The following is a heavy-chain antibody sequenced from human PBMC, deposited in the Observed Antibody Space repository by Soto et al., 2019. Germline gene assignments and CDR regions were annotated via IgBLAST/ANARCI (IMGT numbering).Heavy chain of an antibody. J-gene: IGHJ4*02. CDR2: IYYSGST. CDR3: DAIYMWEINYVDY. Sequence: PSETLSLTCTVSGGSISSGDYYWSWIRQPPGKGLEWIGYIYYSGSTYYNPSLKSRVTISVDTSKNQFSLKLSSVTAADTAVYYCDAIYMWEINYVDYWGQGTLVTISS. CDR1: GGSISSGDYY. V-gene: IGHV4-30-4*01. D-gene: IGHD1-26*01.